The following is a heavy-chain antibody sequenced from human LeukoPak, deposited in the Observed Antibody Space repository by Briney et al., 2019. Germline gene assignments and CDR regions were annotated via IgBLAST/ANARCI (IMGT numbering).Heavy chain of an antibody. V-gene: IGHV4-31*03. CDR3: ARARRYCSGGSCYSGATYYYYYMDV. Sequence: PSETLSLTCTVSGGSFSSGGYYWSWIRQHPGKGLEWIGYIYYSGSTYYNPSLKSRVTISVDTSKNQFSLKLSSVTAADTAVYYCARARRYCSGGSCYSGATYYYYYMDVWGKGTTVTVSS. J-gene: IGHJ6*03. CDR1: GGSFSSGGYY. CDR2: IYYSGST. D-gene: IGHD2-15*01.